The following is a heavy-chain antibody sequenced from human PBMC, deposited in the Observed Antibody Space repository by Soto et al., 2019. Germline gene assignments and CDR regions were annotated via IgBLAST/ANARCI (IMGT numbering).Heavy chain of an antibody. CDR1: GFTFTNAW. J-gene: IGHJ4*02. CDR2: IKSKTDGGTI. Sequence: VPLVESGGGLVKPGGSLRLSCAASGFTFTNAWMTWVRQAPGKGLEWVGRIKSKTDGGTIDYAAPVKGRFTISRDDSKNTLYLQMNSLKTEDTALYYCTTYAGAKVFDCWGQGTLVTVSS. D-gene: IGHD1-26*01. CDR3: TTYAGAKVFDC. V-gene: IGHV3-15*01.